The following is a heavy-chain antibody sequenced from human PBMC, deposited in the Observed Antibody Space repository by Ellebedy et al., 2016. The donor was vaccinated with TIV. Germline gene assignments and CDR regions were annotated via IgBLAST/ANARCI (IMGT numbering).Heavy chain of an antibody. CDR3: ARKTDTGTSGDY. Sequence: PGGSLRLSCAASGFTFTNHAMSWVRQTPGKGLQWVSGISGRGDSSFFADSVKGRFTISRDNSKNTLYLHMNSLRAEDTAIYYCARKTDTGTSGDYWGQGTPVTVSS. CDR1: GFTFTNHA. CDR2: ISGRGDSS. D-gene: IGHD1-1*01. J-gene: IGHJ4*02. V-gene: IGHV3-23*01.